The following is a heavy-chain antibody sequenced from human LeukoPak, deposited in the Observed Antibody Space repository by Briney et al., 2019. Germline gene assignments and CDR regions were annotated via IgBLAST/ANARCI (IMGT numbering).Heavy chain of an antibody. V-gene: IGHV3-66*01. CDR2: IYSGGNT. CDR3: TRAGQWTSGFQDY. Sequence: GGSLRLSCAASGFTVSTYYMSWVRQAPGKGLEWVSIIYSGGNTYYTDSVKGRFTISKDNSKSTLYLQMNSLRAEDTAVYYCTRAGQWTSGFQDYWGQGTLVTVSS. D-gene: IGHD6-19*01. CDR1: GFTVSTYY. J-gene: IGHJ4*02.